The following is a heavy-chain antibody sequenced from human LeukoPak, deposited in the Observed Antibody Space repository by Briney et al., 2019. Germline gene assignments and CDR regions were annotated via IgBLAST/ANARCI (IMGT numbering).Heavy chain of an antibody. D-gene: IGHD3-3*01. V-gene: IGHV4-39*01. CDR2: IYYSGST. Sequence: SETLSLTCTVSGGSISSSSYYWGWIRQPPGKGLEWIGSIYYSGSTYYNPSLKSRITISVDTSKNQFSLKLTSVTAADTAVYYCARGLASGYPPIPFDYWGQGTLVTVSS. CDR3: ARGLASGYPPIPFDY. CDR1: GGSISSSSYY. J-gene: IGHJ4*02.